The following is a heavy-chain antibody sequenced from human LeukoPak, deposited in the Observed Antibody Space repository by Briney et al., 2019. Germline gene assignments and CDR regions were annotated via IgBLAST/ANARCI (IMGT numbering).Heavy chain of an antibody. CDR2: IYYSGST. Sequence: SETLSLTCTVSGGSISSGGYSWRWIRQHPGKGLEWIGYIYYSGSTYYNPSLKSRVTISVDTSKNQFSLKLSSVTAADTAVYYCARGSSGYSFSPFDYWGQGTLVTVSS. CDR3: ARGSSGYSFSPFDY. J-gene: IGHJ4*02. V-gene: IGHV4-31*03. CDR1: GGSISSGGYS. D-gene: IGHD3-22*01.